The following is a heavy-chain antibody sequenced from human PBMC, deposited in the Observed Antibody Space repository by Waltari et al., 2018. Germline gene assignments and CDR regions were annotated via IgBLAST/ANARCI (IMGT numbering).Heavy chain of an antibody. V-gene: IGHV4-38-2*01. D-gene: IGHD4-17*01. J-gene: IGHJ5*02. CDR1: GFTFSNYA. Sequence: VQLVESGGGLVQPGGSLRLSCAASGFTFSNYAMSWVRQAPGKGLEWIGSIYHSGSTYYNPSLKSRVTISVDTSKNQFSLKLSSVTAADTAVYYCARHPNYGDYVQDWFDPWGQGTLVTVSS. CDR2: IYHSGST. CDR3: ARHPNYGDYVQDWFDP.